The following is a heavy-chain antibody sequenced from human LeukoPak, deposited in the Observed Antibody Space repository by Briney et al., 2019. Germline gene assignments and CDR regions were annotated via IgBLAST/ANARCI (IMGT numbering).Heavy chain of an antibody. CDR1: GFTFRSYA. V-gene: IGHV3-64*01. Sequence: PGGSLRLSCAASGFTFRSYAMHWVRQAPGKGLEYVSAISSNGGSTYYANSVKGRFTISRDNSKNTLYLQMGSLRAEDMAVYYCARGSRITIFGVVGNDYWGQGTLVTVSS. CDR3: ARGSRITIFGVVGNDY. CDR2: ISSNGGST. J-gene: IGHJ4*02. D-gene: IGHD3-3*01.